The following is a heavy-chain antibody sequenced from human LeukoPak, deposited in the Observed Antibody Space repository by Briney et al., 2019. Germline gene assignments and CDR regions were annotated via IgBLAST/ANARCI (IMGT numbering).Heavy chain of an antibody. Sequence: GGSLRLSCAASGFTFSSYAMHWVRQAPGKGLEWVAVISYDGSNKHYADSVKGRFTISRDNSKNTLYLQMNSLRAEDTAVYYCASSSGGSMGVFDYWGQGTLVTVSS. J-gene: IGHJ4*02. CDR3: ASSSGGSMGVFDY. CDR1: GFTFSSYA. V-gene: IGHV3-30-3*01. D-gene: IGHD6-19*01. CDR2: ISYDGSNK.